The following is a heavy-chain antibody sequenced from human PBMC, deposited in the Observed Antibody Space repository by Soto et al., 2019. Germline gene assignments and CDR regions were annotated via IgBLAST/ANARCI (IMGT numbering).Heavy chain of an antibody. V-gene: IGHV4-39*01. CDR3: AGGIHLWLLQVERHFDY. CDR1: GGSISSSSYY. J-gene: IGHJ4*02. CDR2: IYYSGST. Sequence: PSETLSLTCTVSGGSISSSSYYWGWIRQPPGKGLEWIGSIYYSGSTYYNPSLKSRVTISVDTSKNQFTLKLSSVTAADTAVYYCAGGIHLWLLQVERHFDYWGQGTLVTVS. D-gene: IGHD5-18*01.